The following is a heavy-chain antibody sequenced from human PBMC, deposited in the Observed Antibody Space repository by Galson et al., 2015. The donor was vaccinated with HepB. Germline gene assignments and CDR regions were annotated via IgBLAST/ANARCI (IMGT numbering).Heavy chain of an antibody. J-gene: IGHJ4*02. CDR2: IYYSGST. Sequence: LSLTCTVSGGSISSYYWSWIRQPPGKGLEWIGYIYYSGSTNYNPSLKSRVTISVDTSKNQFSLKLSSVTAADTAVYYCARDKMATDYWGQGTLVTVSS. D-gene: IGHD5-24*01. V-gene: IGHV4-59*01. CDR1: GGSISSYY. CDR3: ARDKMATDY.